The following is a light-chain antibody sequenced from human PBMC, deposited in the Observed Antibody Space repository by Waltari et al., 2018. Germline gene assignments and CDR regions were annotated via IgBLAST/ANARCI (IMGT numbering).Light chain of an antibody. Sequence: DIQMTQSPSSLSASVGDTVTITCQANHDISDYLNWYQQKPGKAPNLLISDASHLEAGVPSRFSGSGYGTDFTFTISSLQPEDFATYYCQQHDNPPFTLGQGTKLEIK. CDR1: HDISDY. J-gene: IGKJ2*01. V-gene: IGKV1-33*01. CDR2: DAS. CDR3: QQHDNPPFT.